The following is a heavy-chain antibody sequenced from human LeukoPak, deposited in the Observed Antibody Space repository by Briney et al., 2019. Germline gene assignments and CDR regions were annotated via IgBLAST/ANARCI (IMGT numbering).Heavy chain of an antibody. CDR1: GLNFGDSA. Sequence: PGGSLRLSCVASGLNFGDSAMHWVRQAPGKGLEWVSLISADGGSTFSSDSVKGRFSISRDNSKSSLYLQMDSLRSEDTAMYYCAKESGKFDYWGQGTLVAVSS. CDR2: ISADGGST. CDR3: AKESGKFDY. J-gene: IGHJ4*02. V-gene: IGHV3-43*02.